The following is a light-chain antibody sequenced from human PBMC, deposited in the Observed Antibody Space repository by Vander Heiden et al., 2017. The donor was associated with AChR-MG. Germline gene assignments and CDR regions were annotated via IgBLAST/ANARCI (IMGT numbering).Light chain of an antibody. Sequence: QSALTQPPSASGSPGQSVTISCTGTSSDIGGSNYVSWYQQHPGKAPKFIIHEVNKRPSGVPDRFSGSKSGNTASLTVSGLQAEDEADYYCSSFVGGKKLFGGGTKLTVL. V-gene: IGLV2-8*01. CDR3: SSFVGGKKL. CDR2: EVN. CDR1: SSDIGGSNY. J-gene: IGLJ2*01.